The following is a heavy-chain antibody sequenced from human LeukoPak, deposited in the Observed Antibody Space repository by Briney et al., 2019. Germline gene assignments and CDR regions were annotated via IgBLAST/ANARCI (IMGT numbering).Heavy chain of an antibody. CDR2: VLYDGSNK. CDR1: GFTFTRYT. CDR3: VRDNYGGILDF. D-gene: IGHD2-21*01. Sequence: GRSLRLSCAASGFTFTRYTMHWVRQAPGKGLELVAVVLYDGSNKYYADSVKGRFTLSRDNSKNTLSLQMNTLRADDTAVYYCVRDNYGGILDFWGQGTLVTVSS. J-gene: IGHJ4*02. V-gene: IGHV3-30*04.